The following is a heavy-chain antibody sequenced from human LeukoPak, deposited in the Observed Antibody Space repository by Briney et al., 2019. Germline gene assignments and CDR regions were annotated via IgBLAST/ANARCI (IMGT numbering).Heavy chain of an antibody. V-gene: IGHV3-30-3*01. CDR2: IKYDGSNR. CDR3: ARDRSANSRVYYFDY. J-gene: IGHJ4*02. D-gene: IGHD4/OR15-4a*01. Sequence: GGSLRLSCAASGFTFSSYAMHWVRQAPGKGLEWVAIIKYDGSNRFQAESVKGRFTISRDNSKNTLYLLMNSLSAEDTAVYYCARDRSANSRVYYFDYWGLGTLVTVSS. CDR1: GFTFSSYA.